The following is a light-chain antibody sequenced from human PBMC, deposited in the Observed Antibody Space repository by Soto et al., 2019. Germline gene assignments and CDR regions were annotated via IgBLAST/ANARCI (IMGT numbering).Light chain of an antibody. CDR2: AAF. Sequence: IQLTQAPSSLSASVRERVTITCRASQGISSYLALYQQKPGKAPKLLIYAAFTLQSGVPSRFSVSGSGTDFTLIISSLQPEDFATYYCQQLNSYPITFCQETRLEIK. CDR1: QGISSY. CDR3: QQLNSYPIT. V-gene: IGKV1-9*01. J-gene: IGKJ5*01.